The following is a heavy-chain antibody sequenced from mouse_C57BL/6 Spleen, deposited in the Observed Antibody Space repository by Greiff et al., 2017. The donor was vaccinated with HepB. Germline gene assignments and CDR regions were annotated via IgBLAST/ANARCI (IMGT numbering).Heavy chain of an antibody. CDR2: IHPSDSDT. Sequence: QVHVKQPGAELVKPGASVKVSCKASGYTFTSYWMHWVKQRPGQGLEWIGRIHPSDSDTNYNQKFKGKATLTVDKSSSTAYMQLSSLTSEDSAVYYCAMEGGYFAMDYWGQGTSVTVSS. D-gene: IGHD1-1*02. CDR3: AMEGGYFAMDY. J-gene: IGHJ4*01. V-gene: IGHV1-74*01. CDR1: GYTFTSYW.